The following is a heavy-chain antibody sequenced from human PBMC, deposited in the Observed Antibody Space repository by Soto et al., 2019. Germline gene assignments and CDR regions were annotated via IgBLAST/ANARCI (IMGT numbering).Heavy chain of an antibody. D-gene: IGHD6-6*01. J-gene: IGHJ6*02. CDR1: GGSISSYY. CDR3: ARGIEYRRSSGYYYYGMDV. CDR2: IYYSGST. Sequence: SETLSLTCTVSGGSISSYYWSWIRQPPGKGLEWIGYIYYSGSTNYNPSLKSRVTISVDTSKNQFSLKLSSVTAADTAVYYCARGIEYRRSSGYYYYGMDVWGQGTTVTVSS. V-gene: IGHV4-59*01.